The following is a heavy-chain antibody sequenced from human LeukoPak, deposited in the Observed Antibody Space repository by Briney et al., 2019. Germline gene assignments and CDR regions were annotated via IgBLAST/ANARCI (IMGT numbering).Heavy chain of an antibody. CDR2: XSRSSTNT. D-gene: IGHD4-17*01. CDR1: DFTFSIXA. CDR3: AKDDGDSAKGYYFDY. V-gene: IGHV3-23*01. Sequence: PGGSLRLSCTASDFTFSIXAMGWVRQAPGKGLEXVSXXSRSSTNTYYADSVKGRFTISRDNSKNTLYLQMNSLRAEDTALYYCAKDDGDSAKGYYFDYWGQGTLVTVSS. J-gene: IGHJ4*02.